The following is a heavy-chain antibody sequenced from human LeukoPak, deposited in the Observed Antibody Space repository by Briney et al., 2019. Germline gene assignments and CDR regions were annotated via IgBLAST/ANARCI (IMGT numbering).Heavy chain of an antibody. CDR1: GYTFTSYA. D-gene: IGHD3-10*01. J-gene: IGHJ4*02. Sequence: GASVKVSCKASGYTFTSYAMHWVRQAPGQRLEWMGWINTGNGNTKYSQKFQGRVTITRDTSASTAYMERSSLRSEDTAVYHCARPSIGSGSYSIDYWGQGTLVTVSS. V-gene: IGHV1-3*04. CDR2: INTGNGNT. CDR3: ARPSIGSGSYSIDY.